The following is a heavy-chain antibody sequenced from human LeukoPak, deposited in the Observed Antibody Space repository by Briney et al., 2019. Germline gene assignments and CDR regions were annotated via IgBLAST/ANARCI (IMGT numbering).Heavy chain of an antibody. CDR2: IHHDGSNK. D-gene: IGHD6-13*01. Sequence: GGSLRLSCAASGFTFSSYGMHWVRQAPGKGLDWVAFIHHDGSNKYYADSVKGRFTISRDNAKNSLYLQMNSLRAEDTAVYYCASTPRQFVYSSSWYWTPKDAFDIWGQGTMVTVSS. CDR3: ASTPRQFVYSSSWYWTPKDAFDI. V-gene: IGHV3-30*02. J-gene: IGHJ3*02. CDR1: GFTFSSYG.